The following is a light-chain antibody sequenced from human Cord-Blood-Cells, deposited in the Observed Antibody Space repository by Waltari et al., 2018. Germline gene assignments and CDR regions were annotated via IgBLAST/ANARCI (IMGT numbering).Light chain of an antibody. CDR2: EVS. V-gene: IGLV2-14*01. J-gene: IGLJ2*01. CDR3: SSYTSSSTLV. CDR1: SSDVGGYNY. Sequence: QSALTQPASVSGSPGQSTTISCTGTSSDVGGYNYVSWSQQHPGKAPKLMIYEVSNRPAGVSNRFSGSKSCNTASLTIPGLQAEDEADYYCSSYTSSSTLVFGGGTKLTVL.